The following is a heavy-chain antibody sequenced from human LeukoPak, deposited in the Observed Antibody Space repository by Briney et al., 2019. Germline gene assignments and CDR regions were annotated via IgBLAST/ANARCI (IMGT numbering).Heavy chain of an antibody. CDR3: ARDGSGSYPKNQNWFDP. CDR1: GGSISSYY. V-gene: IGHV4-59*12. J-gene: IGHJ5*02. D-gene: IGHD1-26*01. Sequence: SETLSLTCTVSGGSISSYYWSWIRQPPGKGLEGIAHIFYSGITDYNPSLKSRVTISVDTSKNQFSLTLSSVTAADTAVYYCARDGSGSYPKNQNWFDPWGQGTLVTVSS. CDR2: IFYSGIT.